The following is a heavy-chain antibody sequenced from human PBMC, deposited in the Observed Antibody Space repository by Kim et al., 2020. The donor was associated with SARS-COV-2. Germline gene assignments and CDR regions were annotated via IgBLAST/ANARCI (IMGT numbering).Heavy chain of an antibody. CDR1: GFTFSSYA. J-gene: IGHJ6*02. Sequence: GGSLRLSCAASGFTFSSYAMHWVRQAPGKGLEWVAVISYDGSNKYYADSVKGRFTISRDNSKNTLYLQMNSLRAEDTAVYYCARDRYCSSTSCYAGGGLDVWGQGTTVTVSS. CDR3: ARDRYCSSTSCYAGGGLDV. CDR2: ISYDGSNK. D-gene: IGHD2-2*01. V-gene: IGHV3-30*04.